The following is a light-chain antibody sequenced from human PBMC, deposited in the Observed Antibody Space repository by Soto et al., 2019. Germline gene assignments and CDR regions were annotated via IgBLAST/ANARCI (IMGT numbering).Light chain of an antibody. CDR1: SSNVASNS. J-gene: IGLJ3*02. V-gene: IGLV1-44*01. CDR3: AAWDDTLKGWV. CDR2: NSN. Sequence: QSVLTQPPSASGTPGQRVTISCSGSSSNVASNSVTWYQQVPGTAPKLLMYNSNQRPSGVPDRFSGSKSDTSASLVISGLQSEDEAAYYCAAWDDTLKGWVFGGGTQLTVL.